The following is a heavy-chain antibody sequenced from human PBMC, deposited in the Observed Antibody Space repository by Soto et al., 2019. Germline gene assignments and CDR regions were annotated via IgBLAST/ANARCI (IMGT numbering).Heavy chain of an antibody. D-gene: IGHD1-7*01. CDR2: MNPNSGNT. J-gene: IGHJ6*02. V-gene: IGHV1-8*01. CDR3: ARDQAGNTTSYYYGMDV. Sequence: ASVKVSCKASGYTFTSYDINWVRQATGQGLEWMGWMNPNSGNTGYAQKFQGRVTMTRNTSISTAYMELSSLRSEDTAVHYCARDQAGNTTSYYYGMDVWGQGTTVTVSS. CDR1: GYTFTSYD.